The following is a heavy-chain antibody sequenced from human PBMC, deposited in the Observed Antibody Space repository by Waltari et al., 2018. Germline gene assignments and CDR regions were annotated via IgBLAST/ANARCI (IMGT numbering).Heavy chain of an antibody. CDR3: AREDYGNYVFDQ. Sequence: QLQLQESGPGLVKPSETLSLTCTVSGGSISYNTYYWGWIRQPPGKGLEWIGSFYYSGITSYNPSLKSRVTISVDTSKNQFSLKLSSVTAADTAVYYCAREDYGNYVFDQWGQGTLVTVSS. V-gene: IGHV4-39*07. CDR1: GGSISYNTYY. CDR2: FYYSGIT. D-gene: IGHD4-17*01. J-gene: IGHJ4*02.